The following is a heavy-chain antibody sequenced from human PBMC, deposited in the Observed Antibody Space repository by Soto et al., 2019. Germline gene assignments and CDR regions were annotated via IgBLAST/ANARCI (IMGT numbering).Heavy chain of an antibody. CDR3: VRGGHGSGSYLGSS. D-gene: IGHD3-10*01. Sequence: GGSLRLSCVAPGFTFTTYWMSWVRQAPGKGLEWVANIRQDGGAQYYVDSVKGRFTISRDNAKNSVYLQMDSLRVEDTAVYYCVRGGHGSGSYLGSSWGQGILVTVSS. J-gene: IGHJ5*02. CDR2: IRQDGGAQ. CDR1: GFTFTTYW. V-gene: IGHV3-7*03.